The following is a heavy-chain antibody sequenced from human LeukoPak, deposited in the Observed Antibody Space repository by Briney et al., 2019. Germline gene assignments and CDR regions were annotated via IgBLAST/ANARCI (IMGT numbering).Heavy chain of an antibody. CDR1: GFTFSSYA. J-gene: IGHJ3*02. V-gene: IGHV3-30*01. D-gene: IGHD6-13*01. Sequence: GGSLRLSCAASGFTFSSYAMHWVRQAPGKGLEWVAVISYDGGNKYYADSVKGRFTISRDNSKNTLYLQMNSLRAEDTAVYYCARDSSSWYSDAFDIWGQGTMVTVSS. CDR3: ARDSSSWYSDAFDI. CDR2: ISYDGGNK.